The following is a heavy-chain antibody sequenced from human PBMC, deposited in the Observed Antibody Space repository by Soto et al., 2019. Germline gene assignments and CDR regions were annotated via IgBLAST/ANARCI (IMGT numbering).Heavy chain of an antibody. CDR1: GGSISSYY. V-gene: IGHV4-59*01. CDR2: IYYSGST. D-gene: IGHD3-22*01. Sequence: PSETLSLTCTVSGGSISSYYWSWIRQPPGKGLEWIGYIYYSGSTNYNPSLKSRVTISVDTSKNQFSLKLSSVTAADTAVYYCAREGYYYDRSGYAFDIRGQGTMVTVSS. CDR3: AREGYYYDRSGYAFDI. J-gene: IGHJ3*02.